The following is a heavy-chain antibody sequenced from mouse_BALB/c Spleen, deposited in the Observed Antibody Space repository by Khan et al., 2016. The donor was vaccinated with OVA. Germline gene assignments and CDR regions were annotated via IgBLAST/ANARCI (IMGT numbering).Heavy chain of an antibody. CDR2: INPSNSYT. V-gene: IGHV1-4*01. CDR1: GYTFTSYT. J-gene: IGHJ3*01. D-gene: IGHD2-14*01. Sequence: VQLQQSGAELARPGASVKMSCKASGYTFTSYTMHWIKQRPGQGLEWIGYINPSNSYTNYNQKFKDKATLTADKSSSTAYMKLSSLTSEDSAVYYGAREGAYYRSDGWFAYWGQGTLVTVSA. CDR3: AREGAYYRSDGWFAY.